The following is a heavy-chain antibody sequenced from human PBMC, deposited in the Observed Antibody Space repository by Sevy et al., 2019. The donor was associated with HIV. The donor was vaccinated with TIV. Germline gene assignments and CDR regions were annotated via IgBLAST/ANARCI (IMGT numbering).Heavy chain of an antibody. J-gene: IGHJ4*02. CDR1: GYRFISYW. CDR2: IYPGDSDI. CDR3: ARRGFDSSGYPQYYFDY. V-gene: IGHV5-51*01. D-gene: IGHD3-22*01. Sequence: GESLKISCKGSGYRFISYWIGWVRQMPGKGLEWIGIIYPGDSDIRYSPSFQAQVTISADKSISTAYLQWSSLQASDTAMYFCARRGFDSSGYPQYYFDYWGQGTLVTVSS.